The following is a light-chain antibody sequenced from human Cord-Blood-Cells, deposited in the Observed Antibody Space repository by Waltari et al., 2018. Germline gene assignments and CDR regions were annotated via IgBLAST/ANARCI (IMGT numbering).Light chain of an antibody. CDR2: RNN. J-gene: IGLJ3*02. Sequence: QSVLTQPPSASGTPGQRVTISCSGSSSNIGSNYVYWYQQLPGTAPKLLIYRNNQRHSGVPDRVSDSKSGTSASLAISGLRSEDEADYYCAAWDDSLSGRVFGGGTKLTVL. V-gene: IGLV1-47*01. CDR1: SSNIGSNY. CDR3: AAWDDSLSGRV.